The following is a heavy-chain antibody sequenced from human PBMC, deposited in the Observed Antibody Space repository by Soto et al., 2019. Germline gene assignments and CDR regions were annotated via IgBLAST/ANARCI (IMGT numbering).Heavy chain of an antibody. V-gene: IGHV3-23*01. CDR3: AKAYFVWSSEQPYYFDY. J-gene: IGHJ4*02. D-gene: IGHD3-16*01. CDR1: GFTFSNYA. CDR2: ISGSGGRS. Sequence: EVQLLDSGGGLVQPGGSLRLSCAASGFTFSNYAMTWVRQGPGKGLEWVSGISGSGGRSYYADSVKGRFTISRDNSKSTLYLQMLSLRAVDTAVYYCAKAYFVWSSEQPYYFDYWGQGTLVTVSS.